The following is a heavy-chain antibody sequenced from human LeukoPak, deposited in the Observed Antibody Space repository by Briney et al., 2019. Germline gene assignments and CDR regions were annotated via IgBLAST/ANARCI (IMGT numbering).Heavy chain of an antibody. V-gene: IGHV4-39*07. D-gene: IGHD3-16*02. Sequence: PSETLSLTCTVSGGSISSSSYYWGWVRQPPGKGLEWIGSIYYSGSTYYNPSLKSRVTISVDTSKNQFSLKLSSVTAADTAVYYCARNDYVWGSYRFPEYFQHWGQGTLVTVSS. CDR1: GGSISSSSYY. CDR2: IYYSGST. J-gene: IGHJ1*01. CDR3: ARNDYVWGSYRFPEYFQH.